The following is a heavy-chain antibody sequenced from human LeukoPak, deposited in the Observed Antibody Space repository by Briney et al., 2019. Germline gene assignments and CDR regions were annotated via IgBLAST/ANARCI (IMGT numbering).Heavy chain of an antibody. Sequence: ASVKVSCKASGYTFTGYYMHWVRQAPGQGLEWMGRIIPILGIANYAQKFQGRVTITADKSTSTAYMELSSLRSEDTAVYYCARAVNGGYPDYWGQGTLVTVSS. J-gene: IGHJ4*02. V-gene: IGHV1-69*04. CDR3: ARAVNGGYPDY. D-gene: IGHD4-17*01. CDR2: IIPILGIA. CDR1: GYTFTGYY.